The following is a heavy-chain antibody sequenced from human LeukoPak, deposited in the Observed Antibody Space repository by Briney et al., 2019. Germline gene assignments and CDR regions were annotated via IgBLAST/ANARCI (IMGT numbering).Heavy chain of an antibody. Sequence: PGGSLRLSCAASGFTFSDYYMSWIRQAPGKGLEGVSYISSSGTIIKFADSVKGRFTISRDNAKNSMYLQMNSLRAEDTAVYYCAREAWYNSRWYETENYYYYYYMDVWGKGTTVTVSS. D-gene: IGHD6-13*01. CDR1: GFTFSDYY. CDR2: ISSSGTII. J-gene: IGHJ6*03. CDR3: AREAWYNSRWYETENYYYYYYMDV. V-gene: IGHV3-11*01.